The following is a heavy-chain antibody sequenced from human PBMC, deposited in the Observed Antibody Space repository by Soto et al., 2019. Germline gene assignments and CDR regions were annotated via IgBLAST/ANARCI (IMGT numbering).Heavy chain of an antibody. CDR2: ISFDGSNA. D-gene: IGHD6-19*01. V-gene: IGHV3-30*03. J-gene: IGHJ4*02. CDR1: GSTFRSYG. Sequence: LGGSLRLSCAASGSTFRSYGIHWVRQAPGKGLQWVATISFDGSNAHYGDSVKGRFTISRDNSKNTLYLQMNSLRAEDTAVYYCARDLYSSGWFDYWGQGTLVTVSS. CDR3: ARDLYSSGWFDY.